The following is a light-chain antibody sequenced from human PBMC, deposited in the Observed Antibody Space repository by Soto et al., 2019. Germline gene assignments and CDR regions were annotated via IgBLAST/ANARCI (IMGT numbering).Light chain of an antibody. CDR2: SNY. CDR3: SAWDASLNGYV. J-gene: IGLJ1*01. V-gene: IGLV1-44*01. Sequence: QSVVRQPRSASGTPGQRVTIWCSGNSSNIGSKTVTWYQQLPGTAPKLLIYSNYQRPSGVPDRFSGSKSGTSASLAISGLQSEDEADYYCSAWDASLNGYVFATGTKVTVL. CDR1: SSNIGSKT.